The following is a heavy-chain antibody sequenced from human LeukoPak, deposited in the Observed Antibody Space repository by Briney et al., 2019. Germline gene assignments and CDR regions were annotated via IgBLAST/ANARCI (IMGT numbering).Heavy chain of an antibody. V-gene: IGHV3-21*01. CDR1: GFTFNSYS. CDR2: INSSSSYI. CDR3: ARDLIVGATIFDY. Sequence: GGSLRLLCAAWGFTFNSYSMKWLPQARGKAGVGGSYINSSSSYIYYADSVKGRFTISRDNAKNSLYLQMNSLRAEDTAVYYCARDLIVGATIFDYWGQGTLVTVSS. J-gene: IGHJ4*02. D-gene: IGHD1-26*01.